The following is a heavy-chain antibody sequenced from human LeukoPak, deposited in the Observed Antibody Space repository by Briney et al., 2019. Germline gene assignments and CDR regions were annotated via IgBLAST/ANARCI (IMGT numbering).Heavy chain of an antibody. CDR1: GITVDINY. CDR2: ISPTGKT. J-gene: IGHJ3*01. D-gene: IGHD6-19*01. CDR3: ARGVSHDSSPYLDSFDV. Sequence: GGSLRLSCEASGITVDINYMTWVRQAPGKGLEWVSLISPTGKTLYADSVKDRFTISRDSSKNTVYLHMNSLRAGDTAVYFCARGVSHDSSPYLDSFDVWGQGTMVTVAS. V-gene: IGHV3-66*01.